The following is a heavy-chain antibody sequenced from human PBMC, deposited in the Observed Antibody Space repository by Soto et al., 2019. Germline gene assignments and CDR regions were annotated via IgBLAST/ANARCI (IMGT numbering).Heavy chain of an antibody. V-gene: IGHV3-21*01. Sequence: EVQLVESGGGLVKPGGSLRLSCAASGFTFSSYSMNWVRRAPGKGLEWVSSISSSSSYIYYADSVKGRFTISRDNAKNSRYLQMNSLRAEDTAVYYCARSAKEMATPGDFDYWGQGTLVTVSS. CDR3: ARSAKEMATPGDFDY. D-gene: IGHD5-12*01. CDR1: GFTFSSYS. CDR2: ISSSSSYI. J-gene: IGHJ4*02.